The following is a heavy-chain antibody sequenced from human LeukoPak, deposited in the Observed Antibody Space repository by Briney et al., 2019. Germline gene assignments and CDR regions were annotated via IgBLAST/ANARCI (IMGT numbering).Heavy chain of an antibody. CDR3: AREVAAAGTVGGSNWFDP. J-gene: IGHJ5*02. V-gene: IGHV1-18*01. D-gene: IGHD6-13*01. CDR1: GYTFTSYG. Sequence: GASVKVSCKASGYTFTSYGISWVRQAPGQGLEWMGWISAYNGNTNYAQKLQGRVTMTTDTSTSTAYMELRSLRSDDTAVYYCAREVAAAGTVGGSNWFDPWGQGTLVTVSS. CDR2: ISAYNGNT.